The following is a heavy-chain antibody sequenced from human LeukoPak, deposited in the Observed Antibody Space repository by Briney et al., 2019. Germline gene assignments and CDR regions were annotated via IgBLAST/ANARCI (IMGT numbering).Heavy chain of an antibody. CDR1: GYSISSGYY. V-gene: IGHV4-38-2*02. CDR2: INHSGST. Sequence: SETLSLTCTVSGYSISSGYYWSWIRQPPGKGLEWIGEINHSGSTNYNPSLKSRVTISVDTSKNQFSLKLSSVTAADTAVYYCARHMRFGELLWWGQGTLVTVSS. J-gene: IGHJ4*02. D-gene: IGHD3-10*01. CDR3: ARHMRFGELLW.